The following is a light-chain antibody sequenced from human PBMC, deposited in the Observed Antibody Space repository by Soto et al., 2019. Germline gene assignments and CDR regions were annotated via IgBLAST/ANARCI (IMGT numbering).Light chain of an antibody. CDR3: SSYTSSNTLV. J-gene: IGLJ1*01. CDR1: SSDVGGYNY. CDR2: DVN. V-gene: IGLV2-14*01. Sequence: QSVLTQPASVSGSPGQSIAISCTGTSSDVGGYNYVCWYQPHPGKASKLMIYDVNIRPSGFSDRFSGSKSGNTASLTISGLQAQDEADYYCSSYTSSNTLVFGTGTKVTVL.